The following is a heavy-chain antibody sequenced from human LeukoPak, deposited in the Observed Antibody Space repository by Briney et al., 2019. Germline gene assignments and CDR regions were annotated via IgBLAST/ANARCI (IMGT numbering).Heavy chain of an antibody. J-gene: IGHJ6*02. CDR2: ISGSGGST. Sequence: PGGSLRLSCAASGFTFSSYAMSWVRQAPGKGLEWVSAISGSGGSTYYADSVKGRFTISRDNSKNTLYLQMNSLRAEVTAVYYCASGIAAAGFYYGMDVWGQGTTVTVSS. CDR1: GFTFSSYA. CDR3: ASGIAAAGFYYGMDV. V-gene: IGHV3-23*01. D-gene: IGHD6-13*01.